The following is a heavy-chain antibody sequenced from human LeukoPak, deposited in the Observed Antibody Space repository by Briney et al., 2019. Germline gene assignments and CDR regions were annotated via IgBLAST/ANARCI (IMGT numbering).Heavy chain of an antibody. Sequence: GGSLRLSCTASGFTFGDYAMSWFRQAPGEGLEWVGFIRSKAYGGTTEYAASVKGRFTISRDDSKSIAYLQMNSLKTEDTAVYYCTRAYTQLGFDPWGQGTLVTVSS. CDR2: IRSKAYGGTT. J-gene: IGHJ5*02. CDR1: GFTFGDYA. CDR3: TRAYTQLGFDP. V-gene: IGHV3-49*03. D-gene: IGHD2-2*01.